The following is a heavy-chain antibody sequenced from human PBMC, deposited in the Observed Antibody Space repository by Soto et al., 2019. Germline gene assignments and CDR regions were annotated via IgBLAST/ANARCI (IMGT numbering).Heavy chain of an antibody. D-gene: IGHD6-6*01. CDR1: GFTFSSYE. CDR3: ARGPSSSSLHYNWFDP. J-gene: IGHJ5*02. V-gene: IGHV3-48*03. CDR2: ISSSGSTI. Sequence: AGSLRLSCAASGFTFSSYEMNWVRQAPGKGLEWVSYISSSGSTIYYADSVKGRFTISRDNAKNSLYLQMNSLRAEDTAVYYCARGPSSSSLHYNWFDPWGQGTLVTVSS.